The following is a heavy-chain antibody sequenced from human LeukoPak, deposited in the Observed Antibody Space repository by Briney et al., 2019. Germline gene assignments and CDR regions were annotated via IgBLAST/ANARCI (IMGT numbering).Heavy chain of an antibody. J-gene: IGHJ4*02. CDR3: ATPLDYDFWSGYGFY. Sequence: ASVKVSCKASGYTFTSYAMHWVRQAPGQRLEWMGWINAGNGNTKYSQKFQGRVTITRDTSASTAYMELSSLRSEDTAVYYCATPLDYDFWSGYGFYWGQGTLVTVSS. V-gene: IGHV1-3*01. D-gene: IGHD3-3*01. CDR2: INAGNGNT. CDR1: GYTFTSYA.